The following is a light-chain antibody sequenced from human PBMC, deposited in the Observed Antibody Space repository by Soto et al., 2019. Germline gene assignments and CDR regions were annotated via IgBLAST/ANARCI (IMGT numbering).Light chain of an antibody. CDR3: QKYDSAPLT. CDR2: GAS. V-gene: IGKV1-27*01. CDR1: QGFSNS. J-gene: IGKJ4*01. Sequence: DIQMTQSPSSLTASIGDRVTISCRASQGFSNSLAWYQQKPGKVPTLLIYGASILQSGVPSRFSGSGSGTEFTLTVSCLQPEDVATYFCQKYDSAPLTFGGRTKVEIK.